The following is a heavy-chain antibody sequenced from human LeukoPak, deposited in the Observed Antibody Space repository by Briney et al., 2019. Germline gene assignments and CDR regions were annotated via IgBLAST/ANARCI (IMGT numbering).Heavy chain of an antibody. CDR3: ARVSWDIVVVPAAQESWFDP. V-gene: IGHV4-4*02. CDR2: IYHSGST. J-gene: IGHJ5*02. CDR1: GGSISSTNW. Sequence: SGTLSLTCAVSGGSISSTNWWSWVRQPPGKGLEWIGEIYHSGSTNYDPSLKSRVTISVDTSKNQFSLKLSSVTAADTAVYYCARVSWDIVVVPAAQESWFDPWGQGTLVTVSS. D-gene: IGHD2-2*01.